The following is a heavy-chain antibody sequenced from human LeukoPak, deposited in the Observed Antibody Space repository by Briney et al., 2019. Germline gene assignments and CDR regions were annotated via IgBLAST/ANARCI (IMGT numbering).Heavy chain of an antibody. Sequence: GGSLRLSCATSGFIFNNYWMSWVRQAPGKGLEWVVNIKQNASKTFYAASVKGRFTISRDDAKNSLYLQMNSLRAEDTAVYYCARIPYSGTWYWFDPWGQGTLVTVSS. CDR1: GFIFNNYW. CDR2: IKQNASKT. V-gene: IGHV3-7*03. CDR3: ARIPYSGTWYWFDP. D-gene: IGHD5-12*01. J-gene: IGHJ5*02.